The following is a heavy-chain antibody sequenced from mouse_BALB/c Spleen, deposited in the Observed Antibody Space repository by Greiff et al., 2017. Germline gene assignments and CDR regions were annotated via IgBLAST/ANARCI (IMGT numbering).Heavy chain of an antibody. CDR2: IDTSDSYT. J-gene: IGHJ3*01. V-gene: IGHV1-69*01. CDR1: GYTFTDYW. Sequence: VQLQQPGAELVMPGASVKMSCKASGYTFTDYWMHWVKQRPGQGLEWIGAIDTSDSYTSYNQKFKGKATLTVDESSSTAYMQLSSLTSEDSAVYYCANYFYWGQGTLVTVSA. D-gene: IGHD1-1*01. CDR3: ANYFY.